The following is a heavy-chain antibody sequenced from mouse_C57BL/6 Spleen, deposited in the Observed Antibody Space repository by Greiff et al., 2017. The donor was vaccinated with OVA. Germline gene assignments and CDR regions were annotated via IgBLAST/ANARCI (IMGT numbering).Heavy chain of an antibody. D-gene: IGHD1-1*01. J-gene: IGHJ2*01. CDR3: ARGDHGSSSFDY. CDR2: IDPSDSYT. Sequence: VQLQQSGAELVMPGASVKLSCKASGYTFTSYWMHWVKQRPGQGLEWIGEIDPSDSYTNYNQKFKGKSTLTVDKSSSTAYMQLSSLTSEDSAVYYCARGDHGSSSFDYWGQGTTLTVSS. V-gene: IGHV1-69*01. CDR1: GYTFTSYW.